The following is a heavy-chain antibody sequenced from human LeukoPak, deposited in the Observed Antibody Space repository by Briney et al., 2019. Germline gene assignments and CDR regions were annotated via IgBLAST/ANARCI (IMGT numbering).Heavy chain of an antibody. J-gene: IGHJ4*02. D-gene: IGHD2-2*01. V-gene: IGHV3-23*01. CDR3: AKGSTKVVPAAEYYFDY. CDR1: GFTFSSYA. CDR2: ISGSGGST. Sequence: PGGSLRLSCAASGFTFSSYAMSWVRQAPGKGLEWVSAISGSGGSTYYADSVKGRFTISRDNSKNTLYLQMNSLRAEDTAVYYCAKGSTKVVPAAEYYFDYWGQGTLVTVSS.